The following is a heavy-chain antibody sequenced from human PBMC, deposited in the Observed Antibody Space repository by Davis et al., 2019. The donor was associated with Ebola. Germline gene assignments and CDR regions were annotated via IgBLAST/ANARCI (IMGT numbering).Heavy chain of an antibody. V-gene: IGHV6-1*01. CDR1: GDSVSSNSGA. CDR2: TYYSSKRYK. CDR3: ASGWLRGGGVDP. Sequence: HPQIPSLTRDISGDSVSSNSGARNWIRQSPSRGIEWPGRTYYSSKRYKDYAVSVKSRITINLDTSKNQFSLQLNSVTPEDTAVYYCASGWLRGGGVDPWGQGTPVTVSS. J-gene: IGHJ5*02. D-gene: IGHD5-12*01.